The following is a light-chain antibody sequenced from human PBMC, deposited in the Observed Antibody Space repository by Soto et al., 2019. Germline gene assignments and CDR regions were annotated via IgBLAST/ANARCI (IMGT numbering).Light chain of an antibody. J-gene: IGKJ1*01. V-gene: IGKV3-15*01. CDR3: QPYNNWPRT. CDR1: QSVSSN. CDR2: GAH. Sequence: TGSAGTRSLSPGEGFAVSCMASQSVSSNLAGYQRKPCRAPRLLIYGAHTSATGITARFSGSGSGKELTLTISSPQSEDFAVYYCQPYNNWPRTVGQGTQVEIK.